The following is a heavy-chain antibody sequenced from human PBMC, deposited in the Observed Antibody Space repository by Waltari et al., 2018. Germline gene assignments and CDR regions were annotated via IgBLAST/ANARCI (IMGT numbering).Heavy chain of an antibody. CDR1: GFTFDAYA. CDR3: AKGHSGSYGLDS. CDR2: ISWNSGNI. Sequence: EVQLVESGGGLVQPSRSLRLSCAASGFTFDAYAMHWVRQAPGKGLEWVSGISWNSGNIGYADSVKGRFTISRDNAKNSLYLQMNSLRTGDTALYYCAKGHSGSYGLDSWGQGTLVTVSP. J-gene: IGHJ4*02. V-gene: IGHV3-9*01. D-gene: IGHD1-26*01.